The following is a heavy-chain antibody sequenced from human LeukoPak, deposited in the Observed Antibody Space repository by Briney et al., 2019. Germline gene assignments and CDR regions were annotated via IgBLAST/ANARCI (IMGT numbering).Heavy chain of an antibody. CDR3: ARSYDSSGYYLNWFDL. V-gene: IGHV4-4*07. J-gene: IGHJ5*02. D-gene: IGHD3-22*01. CDR2: IYSSGSV. Sequence: SETLSLTCTVSGGSISSYYWSWIRQPAGKGLEWIGHIYSSGSVNYNSSLKSRVTMSVDTSKNQFSLKVGSVTAADTAVYYCARSYDSSGYYLNWFDLWGQGTLVTVSS. CDR1: GGSISSYY.